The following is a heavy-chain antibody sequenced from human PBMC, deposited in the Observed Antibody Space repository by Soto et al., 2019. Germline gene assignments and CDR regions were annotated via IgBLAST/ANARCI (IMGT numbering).Heavy chain of an antibody. CDR1: GFNFTSYA. CDR2: ISGSGGSA. CDR3: AKPGDYTYFDY. J-gene: IGHJ4*02. D-gene: IGHD2-2*02. Sequence: GGSLRLSCAASGFNFTSYAMNWVRQAPGKGLEWVSAISGSGGSAYYADSVKGRFTISRDNSKNTLYLQMNSLRAEDTAVYYCAKPGDYTYFDYWAPSTLVTVFS. V-gene: IGHV3-23*01.